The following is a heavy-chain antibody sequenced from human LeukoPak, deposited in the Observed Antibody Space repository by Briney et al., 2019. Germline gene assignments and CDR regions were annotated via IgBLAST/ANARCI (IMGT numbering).Heavy chain of an antibody. CDR1: GFPFNTYA. Sequence: GGSPRLSYAASGFPFNTYAMSWVRQAPGKGLEYISVIRPTGTNTYYASSVKGRFTISRDDSRTMVYLQMSSLRAEDTAIYYCAKLAFYETSAPLRDIDFWGQGTLVTVSS. D-gene: IGHD1-14*01. J-gene: IGHJ4*02. CDR2: IRPTGTNT. CDR3: AKLAFYETSAPLRDIDF. V-gene: IGHV3-23*01.